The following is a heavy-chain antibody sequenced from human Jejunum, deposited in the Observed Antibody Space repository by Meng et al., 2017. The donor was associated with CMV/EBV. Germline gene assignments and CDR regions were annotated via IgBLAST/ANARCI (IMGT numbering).Heavy chain of an antibody. CDR1: GGSISSSY. D-gene: IGHD5-18*01. CDR3: ARDAPPNNYGWFDP. V-gene: IGHV4-4*07. J-gene: IGHJ5*02. Sequence: ALMQDPGPGLGKPSVPLSLTCPVPGGSISSSYWSWIRQPAGKGLEWIGRIYPNGNTNYNPSLKSRVTMSIDTSKNQFSLKLTSVTAADTAVYYCARDAPPNNYGWFDPWGQGTLVTVSS. CDR2: IYPNGNT.